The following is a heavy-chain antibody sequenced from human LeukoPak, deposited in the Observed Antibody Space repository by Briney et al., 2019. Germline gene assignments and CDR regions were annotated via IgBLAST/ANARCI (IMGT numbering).Heavy chain of an antibody. CDR3: ATTIKWGPVDFNY. CDR1: GFSFSNAW. CDR2: IKSRSDGGTA. V-gene: IGHV3-15*01. Sequence: GGSLRLSCAASGFSFSNAWMSWVRQAPGKGLEWVGRIKSRSDGGTAEYATSVKDRFTISRDDSKNTLYLEMSSLKTEDMGVCYCATTIKWGPVDFNYWGQGTLVTVSS. D-gene: IGHD7-27*01. J-gene: IGHJ4*02.